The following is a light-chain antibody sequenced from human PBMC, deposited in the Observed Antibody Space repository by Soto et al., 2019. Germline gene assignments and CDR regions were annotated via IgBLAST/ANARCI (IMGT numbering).Light chain of an antibody. J-gene: IGLJ3*02. V-gene: IGLV2-11*01. CDR3: CSYAGSYTLWV. CDR1: SSDVGGYNY. Sequence: QSVLTQPRSVSGSPGQSVTISCTGTSSDVGGYNYVSRYQQYPGKAPKLIIYDVIKRPSGVPDRFSGSKSGNTASLTISGLQAEDEADYYCCSYAGSYTLWVFGGGTKVTVL. CDR2: DVI.